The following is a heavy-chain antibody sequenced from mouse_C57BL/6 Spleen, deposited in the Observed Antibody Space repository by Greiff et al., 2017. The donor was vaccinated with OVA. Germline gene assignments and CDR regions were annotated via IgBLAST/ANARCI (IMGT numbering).Heavy chain of an antibody. D-gene: IGHD1-1*02. CDR3: ARLGGVYYAMDY. V-gene: IGHV5-17*01. CDR1: GFTFSDYG. Sequence: EVKLMESGGGLVKPGGSLKLSCAASGFTFSDYGMHWVRQAPEKGLEWVAYISSGSSTIYYADTVKGRFTISRDNAKNTLFLQMTSLRSEDTAMYYCARLGGVYYAMDYWGQGTSVTVSS. J-gene: IGHJ4*01. CDR2: ISSGSSTI.